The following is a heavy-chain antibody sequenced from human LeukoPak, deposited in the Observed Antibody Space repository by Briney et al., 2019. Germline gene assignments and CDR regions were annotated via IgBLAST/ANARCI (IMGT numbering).Heavy chain of an antibody. V-gene: IGHV3-11*01. CDR3: ASLRGVNR. CDR1: GFTFSDYY. D-gene: IGHD3-10*01. J-gene: IGHJ4*02. Sequence: GGSLRLSCAASGFTFSDYYMSWIRQPPGKGLEWVSYFSSSGTTIYYADSVRGRFTVSRDNAKNSLYLQMDSLSAEDTAVYYCASLRGVNRWGQGTLVTVSS. CDR2: FSSSGTTI.